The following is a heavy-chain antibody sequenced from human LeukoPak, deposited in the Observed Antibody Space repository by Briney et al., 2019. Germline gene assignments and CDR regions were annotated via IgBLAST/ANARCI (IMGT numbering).Heavy chain of an antibody. J-gene: IGHJ6*02. Sequence: PSETLSLTCTISGGSISSYYWSWIRQSPGKGLEWIGYIYYSGTTNYNPSLKSRVTISVDTSKNQFSLKLSSVTAADTAVYYCAREDPQTTVPKGLDVWGQGTTVTVSS. CDR3: AREDPQTTVPKGLDV. V-gene: IGHV4-59*01. CDR1: GGSISSYY. CDR2: IYYSGTT. D-gene: IGHD4-17*01.